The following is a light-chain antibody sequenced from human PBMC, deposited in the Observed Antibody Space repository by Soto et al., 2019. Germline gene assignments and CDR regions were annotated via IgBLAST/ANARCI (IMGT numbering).Light chain of an antibody. Sequence: DIVMTQSSLCLPVTPGEPASISCRSSQSHLHTNRYNYLDWYLQKPGQSPQLLIYLASNRGSGVPDSFSGCGSGPDFTLQISRVDAEDVGIYYCMQALQTPCTFGPGTKADI. J-gene: IGKJ3*01. CDR1: QSHLHTNRYNY. CDR3: MQALQTPCT. CDR2: LAS. V-gene: IGKV2-28*01.